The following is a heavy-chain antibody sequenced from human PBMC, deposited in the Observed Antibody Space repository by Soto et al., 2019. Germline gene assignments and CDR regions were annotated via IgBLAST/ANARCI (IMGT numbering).Heavy chain of an antibody. Sequence: QVQLVQSGAEVKKPGASVKVSCKASGYTFTSYYMHWVRLAPGQGLEWMGIINPDGGGTSYAQQFQGRVIMTRGTSKSTVYMEMSSLRSEDTAVYYCAVGGNYLSMDVWGQGTTVTVSS. D-gene: IGHD4-4*01. CDR3: AVGGNYLSMDV. J-gene: IGHJ6*02. V-gene: IGHV1-46*01. CDR2: INPDGGGT. CDR1: GYTFTSYY.